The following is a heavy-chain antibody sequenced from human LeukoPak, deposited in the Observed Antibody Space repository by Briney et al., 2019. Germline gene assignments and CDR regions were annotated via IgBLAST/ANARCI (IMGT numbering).Heavy chain of an antibody. J-gene: IGHJ6*02. Sequence: GGSLRLSCAASGFTVSSNYMSWVRQAPGKGLEWVSVIYSGGSTYYADSVKGRFTISGDNSKNTLYLQMNSLRAEDTAVYYCAREKSTMVRRGHYYYYGMDVWGQGTTVTVSS. CDR3: AREKSTMVRRGHYYYYGMDV. V-gene: IGHV3-66*01. CDR1: GFTVSSNY. D-gene: IGHD3-10*01. CDR2: IYSGGST.